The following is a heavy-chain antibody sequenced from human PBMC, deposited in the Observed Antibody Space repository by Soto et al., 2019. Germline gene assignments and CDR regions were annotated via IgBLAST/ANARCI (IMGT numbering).Heavy chain of an antibody. V-gene: IGHV3-66*01. D-gene: IGHD6-13*01. J-gene: IGHJ6*03. CDR2: IYSDGSI. CDR1: GFTVSSNY. CDR3: VREAAARPDNLHYCYYMDV. Sequence: EVQLVESGGGLVQPGGSLRLSCAASGFTVSSNYMSWVRQAPGKGLEWVSIIYSDGSIYYADSVKGRFSISRDNSKNTLYLHMNSLSAQDTAVYYCVREAAARPDNLHYCYYMDVWGKGTTVTVSS.